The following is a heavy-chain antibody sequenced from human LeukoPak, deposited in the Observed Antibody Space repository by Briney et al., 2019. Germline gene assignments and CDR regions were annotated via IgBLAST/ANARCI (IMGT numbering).Heavy chain of an antibody. V-gene: IGHV3-23*01. CDR1: GFAFSSYA. CDR2: ISGSGGST. J-gene: IGHJ4*02. Sequence: GGSLRLSCAASGFAFSSYAMSWVRQAPGKGLEWVSAISGSGGSTYYADSVKGRFTISRDNSKNTLYLQMNSLRAEDTAVYYCAKYEKMMVRGAAISYWGQGTLVTVSS. CDR3: AKYEKMMVRGAAISY. D-gene: IGHD3-10*01.